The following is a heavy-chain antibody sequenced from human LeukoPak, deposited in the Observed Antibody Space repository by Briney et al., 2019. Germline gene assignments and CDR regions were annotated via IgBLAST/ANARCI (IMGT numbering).Heavy chain of an antibody. CDR2: ISSSSSYI. CDR3: AREDSSSWPDAFDI. Sequence: GGSLRLSCAASGFTFSSYSMNWVRQAPGKGLEWVSSISSSSSYIYYADSVKGRFTISRDNAKNSLYLQMNSLRAEDTALYHCAREDSSSWPDAFDIWGQGTMVTVSS. V-gene: IGHV3-21*04. CDR1: GFTFSSYS. J-gene: IGHJ3*02. D-gene: IGHD6-13*01.